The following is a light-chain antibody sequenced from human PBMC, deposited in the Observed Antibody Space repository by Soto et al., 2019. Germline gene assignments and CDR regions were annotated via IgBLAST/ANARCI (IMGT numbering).Light chain of an antibody. CDR1: SSDVGGYNY. V-gene: IGLV2-14*01. CDR3: SSYTSSSTLSV. J-gene: IGLJ3*02. Sequence: QSALTQPASVSGSPGQSITISCTGTSSDVGGYNYVSWYQQHPGKAPKLMIYEVSNRPSGVSNRFSGSKSGNTASLTISGLQAEDEADDYCSSYTSSSTLSVFGGGTQLTVL. CDR2: EVS.